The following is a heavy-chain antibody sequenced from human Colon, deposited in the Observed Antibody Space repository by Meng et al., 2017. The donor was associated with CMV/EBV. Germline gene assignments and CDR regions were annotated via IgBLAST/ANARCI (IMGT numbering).Heavy chain of an antibody. D-gene: IGHD3-16*01. CDR3: ARDRHGITFGGAMGY. Sequence: SGFTFISYCMHWVRQAPGKGLEWVAVIWYDGSNKYYADSVKGRFTISRDNSKNTLYLQMNSLRAEDTAVYYCARDRHGITFGGAMGYWGQGTLVTVSS. V-gene: IGHV3-33*01. CDR2: IWYDGSNK. J-gene: IGHJ4*02. CDR1: GFTFISYC.